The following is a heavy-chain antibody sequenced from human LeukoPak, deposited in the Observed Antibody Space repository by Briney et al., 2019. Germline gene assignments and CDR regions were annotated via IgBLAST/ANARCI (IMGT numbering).Heavy chain of an antibody. CDR2: ISASSSTI. Sequence: GGSLRLSCVASGFTFSTYRMNWVRQAPGKGLEWISYISASSSTIYYAGPVKGRFTISRDNAKNSLFLQMNSLRADDTAVYYCARDHYDSSGYYSYWGQGTLVTVSS. V-gene: IGHV3-48*01. CDR3: ARDHYDSSGYYSY. CDR1: GFTFSTYR. D-gene: IGHD3-22*01. J-gene: IGHJ4*02.